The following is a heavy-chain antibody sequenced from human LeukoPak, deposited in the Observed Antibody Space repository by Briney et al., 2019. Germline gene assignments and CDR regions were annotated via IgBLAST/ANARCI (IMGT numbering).Heavy chain of an antibody. D-gene: IGHD3-10*01. CDR2: ISWNSGSI. V-gene: IGHV3-9*01. CDR3: GKDISAGGMDV. CDR1: GFTFDDYA. Sequence: GGSLRLSCAASGFTFDDYAMHWVRQAPGKGLEWVSGISWNSGSIGYADSVKGRFTISRDNAKNSLYLQMNSLRAEDTALYYCGKDISAGGMDVWGQGTMVTVSS. J-gene: IGHJ6*02.